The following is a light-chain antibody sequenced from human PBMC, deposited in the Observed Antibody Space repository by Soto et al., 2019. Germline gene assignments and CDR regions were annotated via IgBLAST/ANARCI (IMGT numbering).Light chain of an antibody. Sequence: EIVMTQSPATLSVSPGERATLSCRASLSVGSNLAWYQQKPGQAPRLLIYGASTRATGIPARFSGSGSGTEFTLTISNLQSEDFAIYYCQQYNNWPPRTTFGQGTKVDIK. CDR1: LSVGSN. CDR2: GAS. V-gene: IGKV3-15*01. J-gene: IGKJ1*01. CDR3: QQYNNWPPRTT.